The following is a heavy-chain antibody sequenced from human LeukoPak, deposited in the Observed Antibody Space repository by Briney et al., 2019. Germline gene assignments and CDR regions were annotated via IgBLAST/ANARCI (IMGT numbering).Heavy chain of an antibody. V-gene: IGHV1-2*02. CDR2: INPNSGGT. CDR1: GYTFTGYY. D-gene: IGHD1-26*01. CDR3: ARGEVGAPYYYYYYMDV. Sequence: GASVKVSCKASGYTFTGYYMHWVRQAPGQGLEWMGWINPNSGGTNYAQKFQGRVTMTRDTSISTAYMELSSLRSEDTAVYYCARGEVGAPYYYYYYMDVWGKGTTVTITS. J-gene: IGHJ6*03.